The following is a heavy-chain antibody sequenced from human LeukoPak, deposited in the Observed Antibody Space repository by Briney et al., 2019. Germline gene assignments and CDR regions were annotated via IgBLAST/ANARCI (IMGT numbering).Heavy chain of an antibody. CDR3: ANSGYDSSGYYSSTRY. CDR2: IRYDGSNK. CDR1: GFTFSSYG. Sequence: GGSLRLSCAASGFTFSSYGMHWVRQAPGKGLEWVAFIRYDGSNKYYADSVKGRFTISRDNSKNTLYLQMNSLRAEDTAVYYCANSGYDSSGYYSSTRYWGQGTLVTVSS. V-gene: IGHV3-30*02. J-gene: IGHJ4*02. D-gene: IGHD3-22*01.